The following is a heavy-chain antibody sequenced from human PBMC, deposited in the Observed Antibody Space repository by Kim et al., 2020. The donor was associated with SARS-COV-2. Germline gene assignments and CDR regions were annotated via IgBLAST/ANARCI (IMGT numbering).Heavy chain of an antibody. V-gene: IGHV3-49*02. CDR3: TVKYNY. D-gene: IGHD5-18*01. Sequence: AYGGTTEYAASVKGRFTISRDDSKSIAYLQMNSLKTEDTAVYYCTVKYNYWGQGTLVTVSS. J-gene: IGHJ4*02. CDR2: AYGGTT.